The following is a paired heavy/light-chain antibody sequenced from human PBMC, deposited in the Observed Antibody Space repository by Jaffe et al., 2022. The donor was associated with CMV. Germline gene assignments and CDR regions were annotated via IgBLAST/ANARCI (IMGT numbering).Light chain of an antibody. V-gene: IGKV2-28*01. CDR3: MQALQTPT. CDR1: QSLLHSNGYNY. J-gene: IGKJ3*01. Sequence: DIVMTQSPLSLPVTPGEPASISCRSSQSLLHSNGYNYLDWYLQKPGKSPQLLIYLGSNRASGVPDRFSGSGSGTDFTLKISRVEAEDVGVYYCMQALQTPTFGPGTKVDIK. CDR2: LGS.
Heavy chain of an antibody. V-gene: IGHV1-3*01. CDR1: GYTFTRHA. CDR2: IDAGNGNT. D-gene: IGHD6-6*01. Sequence: QVQLVQSGTEVKKPGASVKVSCKASGYTFTRHAMHWVRQAPGQRLEWMGWIDAGNGNTKYPQKFQGRVTITRDTSASTAYMELSSLRSEDTAMYYCARVAHQLYSTSSSGLDYWGQGTPVTVSS. J-gene: IGHJ4*02. CDR3: ARVAHQLYSTSSSGLDY.